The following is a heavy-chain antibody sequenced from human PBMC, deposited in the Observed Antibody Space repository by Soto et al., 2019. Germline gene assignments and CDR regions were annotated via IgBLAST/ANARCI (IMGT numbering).Heavy chain of an antibody. CDR2: TYYTSEWYY. CDR3: AGGPSLSGSFFDS. CDR1: GDSVSNKITA. Sequence: SQTLSLTCDISGDSVSNKITAWNWIRQSPSRGLEWLGRTYYTSEWYYDYAESVKSRMTISPDTSKNQFSLQLNPVTPEDTAIYFCAGGPSLSGSFFDSWGQGTLVTVS. V-gene: IGHV6-1*01. J-gene: IGHJ4*02. D-gene: IGHD3-3*01.